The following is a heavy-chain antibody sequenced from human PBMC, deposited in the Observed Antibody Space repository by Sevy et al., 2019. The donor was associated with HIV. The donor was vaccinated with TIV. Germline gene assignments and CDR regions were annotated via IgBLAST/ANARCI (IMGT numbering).Heavy chain of an antibody. J-gene: IGHJ5*02. Sequence: APVKVSCKASGYTFIDYYIHWVRQAPGQALEWMGRINPNSGATNYAQKFQDRVTMTRDTSISTSYMELRRLRSDDTAVYYCAREDYYDASGGWVDPWGQGTLVTVSS. V-gene: IGHV1-2*06. CDR1: GYTFIDYY. D-gene: IGHD3-22*01. CDR3: AREDYYDASGGWVDP. CDR2: INPNSGAT.